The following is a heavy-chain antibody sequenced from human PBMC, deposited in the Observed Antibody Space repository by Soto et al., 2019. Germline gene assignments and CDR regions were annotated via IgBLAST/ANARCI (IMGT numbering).Heavy chain of an antibody. CDR2: IYTSGST. Sequence: SETLSLTCTVSGGSISSYYWSWIRQPAGKGLEWIGRIYTSGSTNYNPSLKSRVTMSVDTSKNQFSLKLSSVTAADTAVYYCARDPGTKYCTNGVCYGHFDYWGQGTMVTVYS. CDR1: GGSISSYY. D-gene: IGHD2-8*01. J-gene: IGHJ4*02. V-gene: IGHV4-4*07. CDR3: ARDPGTKYCTNGVCYGHFDY.